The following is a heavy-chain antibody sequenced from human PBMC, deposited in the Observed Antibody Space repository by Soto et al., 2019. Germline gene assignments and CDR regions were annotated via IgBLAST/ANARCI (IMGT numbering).Heavy chain of an antibody. CDR2: IYCTGST. D-gene: IGHD2-15*01. CDR1: GDSISSSSYY. J-gene: IGHJ3*01. V-gene: IGHV4-39*01. CDR3: ATLVVGRVDL. Sequence: QLQLQESGPGLVKPSETLSLTCTVSGDSISSSSYYWGWIRQPPGKGLEYIGTIYCTGSTYYNPSLKSRVTISVDTSKNQFSLKLSSVTAADTAVYYCATLVVGRVDLWGQGTMVTVSS.